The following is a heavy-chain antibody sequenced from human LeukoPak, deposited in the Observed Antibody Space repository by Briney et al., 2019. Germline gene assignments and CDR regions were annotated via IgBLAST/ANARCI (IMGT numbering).Heavy chain of an antibody. J-gene: IGHJ6*02. V-gene: IGHV4-31*03. CDR3: ARDSAAAVSYYGMDV. Sequence: SETLSLTCTVSGGSISSGGYYWSWIRQHPGKGLEWIGYIYYSGSTYYNPSLKSRVTISVDTSKNQFSLKLSSVTAADTAVYYCARDSAAAVSYYGMDVWGQGTTVTVSS. CDR2: IYYSGST. D-gene: IGHD2-15*01. CDR1: GGSISSGGYY.